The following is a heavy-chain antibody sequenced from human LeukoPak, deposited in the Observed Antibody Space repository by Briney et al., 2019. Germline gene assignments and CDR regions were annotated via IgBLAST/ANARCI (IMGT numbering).Heavy chain of an antibody. CDR2: IHHGGST. CDR3: ARDGVGSSSPFDY. Sequence: SQTLSLTCTVSGGSISSGDYYWSWIRQPPGKGLEWIGYIHHGGSTYYNPSLKSRVTISVDTSTNQFSLKLSSVTAADTAVYYCARDGVGSSSPFDYWGQGTLVTVSS. CDR1: GGSISSGDYY. J-gene: IGHJ4*02. V-gene: IGHV4-30-2*01. D-gene: IGHD6-6*01.